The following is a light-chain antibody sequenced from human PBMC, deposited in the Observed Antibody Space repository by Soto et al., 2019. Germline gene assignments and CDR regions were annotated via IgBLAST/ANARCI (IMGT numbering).Light chain of an antibody. V-gene: IGKV3-11*01. Sequence: EIVLTQSPATLSLSPGERATLSCRASQSVSSYLAWYQQKPGQAPKHLIYDASNRATGIPARFSGSGFGTAFTLTISSLEPEDFAVYYCQQRSNWSLFTFGPGTKVDIK. CDR2: DAS. J-gene: IGKJ3*01. CDR3: QQRSNWSLFT. CDR1: QSVSSY.